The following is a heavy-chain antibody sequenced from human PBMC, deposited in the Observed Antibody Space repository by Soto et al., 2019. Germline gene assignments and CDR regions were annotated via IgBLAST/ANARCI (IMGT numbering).Heavy chain of an antibody. D-gene: IGHD5-12*01. V-gene: IGHV1-69*01. CDR2: IIPIFGTA. Sequence: QVQLVQSGAEVKKPGSSVMVSCKASGGTFSSYAISWVRQAPGQGLEWMGGIIPIFGTANYAQKFQGRVTITADESTSTAYMELSRLRSEDTAVYYCARETPTSVATPTPTHFDYWGQGTLVTVSS. CDR3: ARETPTSVATPTPTHFDY. J-gene: IGHJ4*02. CDR1: GGTFSSYA.